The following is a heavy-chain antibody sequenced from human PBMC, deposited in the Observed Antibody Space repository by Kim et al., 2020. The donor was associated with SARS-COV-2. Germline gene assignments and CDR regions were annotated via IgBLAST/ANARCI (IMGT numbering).Heavy chain of an antibody. V-gene: IGHV1-2*06. D-gene: IGHD3-16*01. CDR3: ARGRDERLRTYGMDV. CDR1: GYTFTGYY. Sequence: ASVKVSCKASGYTFTGYYMHWVRQAPGQGLEWMGRINPNSGGTNYAQKFQGRVTMTRDTSISTAYMELSRLRSDDTAVYYCARGRDERLRTYGMDVWGQGTTVTVSS. CDR2: INPNSGGT. J-gene: IGHJ6*02.